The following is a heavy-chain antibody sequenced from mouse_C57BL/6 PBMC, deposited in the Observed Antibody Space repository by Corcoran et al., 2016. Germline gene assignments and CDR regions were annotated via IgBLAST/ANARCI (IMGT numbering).Heavy chain of an antibody. CDR1: GYAFSSYW. CDR3: ATFYYGNYFDY. CDR2: IYPGDGDT. V-gene: IGHV1-80*01. Sequence: QVQLQQSGAELVKPGASVKISCKASGYAFSSYWMNWVKQRPGKGLEWIGQIYPGDGDTNYNGKFKGKATLTADKSSSTAYMQLSSLTSEDSAVYFCATFYYGNYFDYWGQGTTLTVSS. D-gene: IGHD2-1*01. J-gene: IGHJ2*01.